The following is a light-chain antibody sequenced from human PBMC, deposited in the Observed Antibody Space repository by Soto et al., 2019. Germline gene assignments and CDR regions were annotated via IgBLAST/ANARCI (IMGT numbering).Light chain of an antibody. J-gene: IGLJ2*01. CDR3: SSYTSSSTFVV. Sequence: QSALTQPASVSGSPGQSITISCTGTSSDVGGYNYVSWYQQHPGKAPKVVIYDVSNRPSGVSNRFSGSKSGNTASLTISGLQAEDEADYYCSSYTSSSTFVVFGGGTKVTVL. CDR1: SSDVGGYNY. V-gene: IGLV2-14*01. CDR2: DVS.